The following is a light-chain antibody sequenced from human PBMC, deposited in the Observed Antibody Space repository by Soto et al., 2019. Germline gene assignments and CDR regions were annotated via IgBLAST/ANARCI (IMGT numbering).Light chain of an antibody. CDR3: SLYTSSSTFV. CDR2: EVR. CDR1: SSDLGRYNR. Sequence: QSVLTQPPSVSGSPGQSVTISCTGTSSDLGRYNRVSWYQQPPGTAPKPLIYEVRNRPSGVPDRFSGSKSANTASLTISGLQAEDGADYYCSLYTSSSTFVFGTGTKVTVL. V-gene: IGLV2-18*01. J-gene: IGLJ1*01.